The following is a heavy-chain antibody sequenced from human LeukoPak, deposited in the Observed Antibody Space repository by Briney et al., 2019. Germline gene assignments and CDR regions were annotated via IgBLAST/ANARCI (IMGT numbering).Heavy chain of an antibody. J-gene: IGHJ5*02. Sequence: PGGSLRLSCAASGFTFSSYDIHWVRQAPGKGLEWVAVIWYDGSNKYYADSVKGRFTISRDNSKNTLYLQMNSLRVEDTAVYFCARGHPYYYDSSGAPNWFDPWGQGTLVTVSS. V-gene: IGHV3-33*01. CDR2: IWYDGSNK. CDR3: ARGHPYYYDSSGAPNWFDP. CDR1: GFTFSSYD. D-gene: IGHD3-22*01.